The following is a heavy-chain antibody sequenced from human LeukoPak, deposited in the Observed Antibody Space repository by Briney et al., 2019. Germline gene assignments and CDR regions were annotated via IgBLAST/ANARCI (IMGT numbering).Heavy chain of an antibody. CDR1: GFTFSGYW. Sequence: PGGSLRLSFPASGFTFSGYWMSWFRQAPGKGLECVANIKEDGSEKHYVDSVKGRFTISRDNAMNSLYLQINSLRVEDTAVYYCARGGRWYFDFWGQGTLVTVSS. J-gene: IGHJ4*02. CDR3: ARGGRWYFDF. V-gene: IGHV3-7*03. CDR2: IKEDGSEK. D-gene: IGHD2-15*01.